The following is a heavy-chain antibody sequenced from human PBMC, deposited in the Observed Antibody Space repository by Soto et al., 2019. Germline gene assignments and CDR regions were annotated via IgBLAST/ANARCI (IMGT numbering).Heavy chain of an antibody. J-gene: IGHJ6*02. D-gene: IGHD3-10*01. CDR2: IYHSGST. V-gene: IGHV4-38-2*01. Sequence: SETLSLTCAVSGYSISSGYYWGWIRQPPGKGLEWIGSIYHSGSTYNNPSLKRRVTISVDTSKNQFSLKLSSVTAADTAVYYCARVGGYGMDVWGQGTTVTVSS. CDR3: ARVGGYGMDV. CDR1: GYSISSGYY.